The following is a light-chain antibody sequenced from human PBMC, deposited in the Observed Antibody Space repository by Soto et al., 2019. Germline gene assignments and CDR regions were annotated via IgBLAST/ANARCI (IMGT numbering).Light chain of an antibody. CDR1: QTISSW. J-gene: IGKJ1*01. V-gene: IGKV1-5*01. CDR3: QQYNSYSPTWT. CDR2: DAS. Sequence: DIQLTQTPSTLSASVGDEVSITCRASQTISSWLAWYQQKPGKAPKLLIYDASSLESGVPSRFSGSGSGTEFTLTISSLQPDDFATYYCQQYNSYSPTWTFGQGTKVDIK.